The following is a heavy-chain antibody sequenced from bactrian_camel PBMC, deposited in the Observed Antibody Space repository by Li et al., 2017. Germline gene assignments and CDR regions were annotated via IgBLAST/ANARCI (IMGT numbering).Heavy chain of an antibody. CDR1: GSSISRRC. CDR2: ITNRGSG. Sequence: VQLVESGGGSVQAGGSLRLSCAASGSSISRRCMGWFRQAPGKQREGIASITNRGSGNYAESVKGRFTVSRDNAENALYLQMNDLAPEDTGMYYCAAGLAVGGLSCSPSGVLAYDNQGQGTQVTVS. J-gene: IGHJ4*01. V-gene: IGHV3S53*01. D-gene: IGHD1*01.